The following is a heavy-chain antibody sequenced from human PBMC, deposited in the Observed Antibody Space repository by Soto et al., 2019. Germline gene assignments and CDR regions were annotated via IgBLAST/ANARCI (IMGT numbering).Heavy chain of an antibody. CDR2: IKSKTDGGTT. J-gene: IGHJ6*02. CDR1: GFTFSNAW. Sequence: AGGSLRLSCAASGFTFSNAWMNWVRQAPGKGLEWVGRIKSKTDGGTTDYAAPVKGRFTISRDDSKNTLYLQMNSLKTEDTAVYYCTTEWGSSSWGLPRFYYYGMDVWGQGTTVTVSS. V-gene: IGHV3-15*07. D-gene: IGHD6-13*01. CDR3: TTEWGSSSWGLPRFYYYGMDV.